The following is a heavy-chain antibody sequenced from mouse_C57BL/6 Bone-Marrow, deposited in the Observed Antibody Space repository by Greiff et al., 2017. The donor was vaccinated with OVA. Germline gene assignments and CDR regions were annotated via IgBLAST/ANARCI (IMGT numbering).Heavy chain of an antibody. V-gene: IGHV1-20*01. Sequence: EVQLQESGPELVKPGDSVKISCKASGYSFTGYFMNWVMQSHGKSLEWIGRSNPYNGDTFYNQKFKGKATLTVDKSSSTAHMELRSLTSEDSAVYYCASSSFLYWYFDVWGTVTTVTVSS. CDR2: SNPYNGDT. D-gene: IGHD1-1*01. J-gene: IGHJ1*03. CDR1: GYSFTGYF. CDR3: ASSSFLYWYFDV.